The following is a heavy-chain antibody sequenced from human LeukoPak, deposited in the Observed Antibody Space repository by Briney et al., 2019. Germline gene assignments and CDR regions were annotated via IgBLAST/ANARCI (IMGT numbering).Heavy chain of an antibody. Sequence: PGGSLRLSCAASGXTFNNYAVTWVRQAPGKGPEWVSAISGSGGSTYYGDSVKGRFTISRDNSKSMMYLQMNSLRVEDTAVYYCARDSSGWSKNYWGQGTLVTVSS. CDR3: ARDSSGWSKNY. CDR2: ISGSGGST. D-gene: IGHD6-19*01. V-gene: IGHV3-23*01. J-gene: IGHJ4*02. CDR1: GXTFNNYA.